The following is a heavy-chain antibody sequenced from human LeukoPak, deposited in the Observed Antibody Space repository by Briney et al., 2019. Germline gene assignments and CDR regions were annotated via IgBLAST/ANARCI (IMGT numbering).Heavy chain of an antibody. CDR3: ASGGTGARKYYSDPFHY. Sequence: GGPLRLSCAASGFIVSRNYVIWVRQAPGKGVECVSILYSAGSTYYADSVRGRFTIYRDSSKNTVSLQMNSQRVEDTAVYYCASGGTGARKYYSDPFHYWGQGTLVTVSS. D-gene: IGHD3-10*01. J-gene: IGHJ4*02. V-gene: IGHV3-53*01. CDR2: LYSAGST. CDR1: GFIVSRNY.